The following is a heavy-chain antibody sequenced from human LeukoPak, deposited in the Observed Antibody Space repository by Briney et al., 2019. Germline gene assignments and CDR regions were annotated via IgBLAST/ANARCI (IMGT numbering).Heavy chain of an antibody. CDR2: IYTSGST. D-gene: IGHD1-7*01. CDR3: ARALVLGNWNLGWFDP. J-gene: IGHJ5*02. V-gene: IGHV4-61*02. Sequence: SQTLSLTCTVSGGSISSGSYYWSWIRQPAGKGLEWIGRIYTSGSTNYNPSLKSRVTISVDTSKNQFSLKLSSVTAADTAVYYCARALVLGNWNLGWFDPWGQGTLVTVSS. CDR1: GGSISSGSYY.